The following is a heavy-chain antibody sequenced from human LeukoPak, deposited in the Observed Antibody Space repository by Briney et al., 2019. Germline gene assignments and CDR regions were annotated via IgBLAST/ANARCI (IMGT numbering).Heavy chain of an antibody. D-gene: IGHD3-16*02. V-gene: IGHV4-38-2*01. CDR2: IYHSGST. CDR3: ASINVWGSYRYRGSDY. J-gene: IGHJ4*02. CDR1: GYSISSGYY. Sequence: KPSETLSPTCAVSGYSISSGYYWGWIRQPPGKGLEWIGSIYHSGSTYYNPSLKSRVTISVDTSKNQFSLKLSSVTAADTAVYYCASINVWGSYRYRGSDYWGQGTLVTVSS.